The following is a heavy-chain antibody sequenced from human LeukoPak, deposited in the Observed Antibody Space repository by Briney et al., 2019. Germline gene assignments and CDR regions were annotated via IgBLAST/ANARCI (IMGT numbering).Heavy chain of an antibody. Sequence: SETLSLTCTVSGGSISSSSYYWGWIRQPPGKGLEWIGSIYYSGSTYYNPSLKSRVTISVDTSKNQFSLKLSSVTAADTAVYYCASESPQLGRVDLSPLQFDYWGQGTLVTVSS. CDR3: ASESPQLGRVDLSPLQFDY. CDR2: IYYSGST. V-gene: IGHV4-39*07. D-gene: IGHD1-1*01. J-gene: IGHJ4*02. CDR1: GGSISSSSYY.